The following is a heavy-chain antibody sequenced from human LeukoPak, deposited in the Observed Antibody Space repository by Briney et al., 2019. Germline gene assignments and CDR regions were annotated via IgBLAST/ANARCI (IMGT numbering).Heavy chain of an antibody. J-gene: IGHJ4*02. CDR2: ISSSGSTI. D-gene: IGHD3-3*01. CDR1: GFTFSDYY. V-gene: IGHV3-11*04. CDR3: ASQVGSNLEWSGY. Sequence: GGSLRLSCAASGFTFSDYYMSWIRQAPGKGLEWVSHISSSGSTIYYADPVKGRFTISRDNAKNSLYLQMNSLRAEDTAVYYCASQVGSNLEWSGYWGQGTLVTVSS.